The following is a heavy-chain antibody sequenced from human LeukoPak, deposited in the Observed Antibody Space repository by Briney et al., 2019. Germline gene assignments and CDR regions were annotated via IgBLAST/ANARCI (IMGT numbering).Heavy chain of an antibody. CDR3: AKDKWLRSTRAFDI. D-gene: IGHD5-12*01. CDR2: IRYDGSNQ. Sequence: GGSLRLSCAASGLTLSTYGMHWVRQGPGKGLEWVAFIRYDGSNQYYADSVKGRFTISRDNSKNTLYLQMNSLRAEDTAVYYCAKDKWLRSTRAFDIWGQGTMVTVSS. CDR1: GLTLSTYG. J-gene: IGHJ3*02. V-gene: IGHV3-30*02.